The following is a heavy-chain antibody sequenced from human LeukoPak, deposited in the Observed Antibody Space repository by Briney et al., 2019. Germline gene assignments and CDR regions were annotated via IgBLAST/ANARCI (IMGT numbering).Heavy chain of an antibody. CDR1: GFTFSSYA. V-gene: IGHV3-23*01. CDR3: AKVRDGYNAVFDY. D-gene: IGHD5-24*01. CDR2: ISGSGGST. J-gene: IGHJ4*02. Sequence: GGSLRLSCAASGFTFSSYAMSWVRQAPGKGLEWVSAISGSGGSTYYADSVKGRSTISRDNSKNTLYLQMNSLRAEDTAVYYCAKVRDGYNAVFDYWGQGTLVTVSS.